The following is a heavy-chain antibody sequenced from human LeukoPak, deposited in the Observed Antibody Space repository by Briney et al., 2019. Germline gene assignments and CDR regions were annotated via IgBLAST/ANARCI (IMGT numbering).Heavy chain of an antibody. CDR2: INTNTGNP. CDR1: GYTFTSYA. CDR3: ARLAVGATTYYYYMDV. V-gene: IGHV7-4-1*02. D-gene: IGHD1-26*01. J-gene: IGHJ6*03. Sequence: ASVKVSCKASGYTFTSYAMNWVRQAPGQGLEWMGWINTNTGNPTYAQGFTGRFVFSLDTSVSTAYLQISSLEAEDTAVYYCARLAVGATTYYYYMDVWGKGTTVTVSS.